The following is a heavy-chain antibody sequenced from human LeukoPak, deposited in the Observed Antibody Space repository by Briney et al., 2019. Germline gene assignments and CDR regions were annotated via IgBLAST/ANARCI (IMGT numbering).Heavy chain of an antibody. V-gene: IGHV4-34*01. CDR1: GFTFSSYA. CDR3: ARGGISSSGWYVSGGYYFDY. CDR2: INHSGST. D-gene: IGHD6-19*01. J-gene: IGHJ4*02. Sequence: GSLRLSCAASGFTFSSYAMSWVRQPPGKGLEWIGEINHSGSTNYNPSLKSRVTTSVDTSKNQFSLKLSSVTAADTAVYYCARGGISSSGWYVSGGYYFDYWGQGTLVTVSS.